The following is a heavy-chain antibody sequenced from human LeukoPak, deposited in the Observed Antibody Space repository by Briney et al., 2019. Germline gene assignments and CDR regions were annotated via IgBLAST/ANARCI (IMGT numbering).Heavy chain of an antibody. CDR3: VRLAATDTNY. V-gene: IGHV3-74*01. J-gene: IGHJ4*02. CDR2: INADGTIT. D-gene: IGHD5-18*01. CDR1: GFTFNTYY. Sequence: GGSLRLSCVASGFTFNTYYMHWVRQAPGERLVWVSFINADGTITKYADSVKGRFTISRDNAKSTVYLQMNGLRVEDTAMYYCVRLAATDTNYWGQGSLVTVSS.